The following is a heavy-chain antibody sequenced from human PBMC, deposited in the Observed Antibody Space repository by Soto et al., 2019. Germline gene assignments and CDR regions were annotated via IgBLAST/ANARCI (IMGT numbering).Heavy chain of an antibody. CDR2: INHSGST. CDR3: ARGRLQWMVGGTLKYYFDY. V-gene: IGHV4-34*01. CDR1: GGSFSGYY. J-gene: IGHJ4*02. Sequence: QVQLQQWGAGLLKPSETLSLTCAVYGGSFSGYYWSWIRQPPGKGLEWIGEINHSGSTNYNPSLKSRVTISVDTSNDQFSLKLSSVNAADTAVYYCARGRLQWMVGGTLKYYFDYWGQGTLVTVSS. D-gene: IGHD1-26*01.